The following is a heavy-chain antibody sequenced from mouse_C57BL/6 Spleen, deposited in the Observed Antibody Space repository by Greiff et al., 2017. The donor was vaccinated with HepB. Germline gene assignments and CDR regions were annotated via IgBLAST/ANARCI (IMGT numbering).Heavy chain of an antibody. CDR2: IYPGGGYT. J-gene: IGHJ1*03. V-gene: IGHV1-63*01. CDR3: ARRGSNYRYFDV. D-gene: IGHD2-5*01. Sequence: QVQLQQSGAELVRPGPSVKMSCKASGYTFTNYWIGWAKQRPGHGLEWIGDIYPGGGYTNYNEKFKGKATLTADKSSSTAYMQFSSLTSEDSAIYYCARRGSNYRYFDVWGTGTTVTVSS. CDR1: GYTFTNYW.